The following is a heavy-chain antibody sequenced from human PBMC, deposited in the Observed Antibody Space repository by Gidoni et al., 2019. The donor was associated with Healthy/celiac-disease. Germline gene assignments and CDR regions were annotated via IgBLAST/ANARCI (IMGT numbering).Heavy chain of an antibody. CDR2: INSDGSST. D-gene: IGHD3-10*01. V-gene: IGHV3-74*01. CDR3: ARGGYYAPRGNWFDP. J-gene: IGHJ5*02. CDR1: VFTFSRYW. Sequence: EVQLVESGGGLVQPGGSLSLSCPASVFTFSRYWMHWVRQAPGKGLVWVSRINSDGSSTSYADSVKGRFTISRDNAKNTLYLQMNSLRAEDTAVYYCARGGYYAPRGNWFDPWGQGTLVTVSS.